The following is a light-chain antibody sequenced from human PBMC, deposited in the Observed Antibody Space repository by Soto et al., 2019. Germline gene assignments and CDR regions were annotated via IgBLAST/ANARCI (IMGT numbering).Light chain of an antibody. CDR2: GAS. V-gene: IGKV3-15*01. J-gene: IGKJ4*01. Sequence: EILMTQSPVTLSLSPGERATLSCRASQNIDNNLAWYQQRPGQAPRLLIYGASTRATGIPARFSGSGSGTEVTLTISSLQSEHFGFYYCPQYKRWPRLMAFGGGTKVEIK. CDR1: QNIDNN. CDR3: PQYKRWPRLMA.